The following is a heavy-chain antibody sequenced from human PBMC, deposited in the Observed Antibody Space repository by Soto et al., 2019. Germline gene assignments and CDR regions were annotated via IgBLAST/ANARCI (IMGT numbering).Heavy chain of an antibody. V-gene: IGHV3-23*01. D-gene: IGHD3-22*01. CDR3: AKDHYDSSPWGLNYYYYGRDV. CDR1: GFTFSSYA. J-gene: IGHJ6*02. CDR2: ISGSGGST. Sequence: PGGSLRLSCAASGFTFSSYAMSWVRQAPGKGLEWVSAISGSGGSTYYADSVKGRFTISRDNSKNTLYLQMNSLRAEDTAVYYCAKDHYDSSPWGLNYYYYGRDVWGQGTTVTVSS.